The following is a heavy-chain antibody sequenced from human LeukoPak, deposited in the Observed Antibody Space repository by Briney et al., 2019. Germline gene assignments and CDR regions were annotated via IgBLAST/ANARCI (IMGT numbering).Heavy chain of an antibody. J-gene: IGHJ6*02. V-gene: IGHV4-59*08. CDR1: GGSISSYY. Sequence: SETLSLTCTVSGGSISSYYWSWVRQPPGKGLEWIGYIYYSGSTHYNPSLRSRVTMSVDTSKNQFSLELSSVTAADTAVYYCARLYFYGSGGDGLDVWGQGTTVTVSS. CDR3: ARLYFYGSGGDGLDV. D-gene: IGHD3-10*01. CDR2: IYYSGST.